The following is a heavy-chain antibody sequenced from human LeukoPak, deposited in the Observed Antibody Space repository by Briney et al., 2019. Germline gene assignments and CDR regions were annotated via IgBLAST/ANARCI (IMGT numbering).Heavy chain of an antibody. Sequence: PSETLSLICTVSGGSINSDNYYWAWIRHYPGKGLEWIGYIYYSGSTYYNPSLESRLTISIGTSQSQFSLKLSSVTAADTAVYHCARGYCNSATTNCHCDYWGQGTLVTVSS. D-gene: IGHD2/OR15-2a*01. V-gene: IGHV4-31*03. CDR1: GGSINSDNYY. CDR3: ARGYCNSATTNCHCDY. CDR2: IYYSGST. J-gene: IGHJ4*02.